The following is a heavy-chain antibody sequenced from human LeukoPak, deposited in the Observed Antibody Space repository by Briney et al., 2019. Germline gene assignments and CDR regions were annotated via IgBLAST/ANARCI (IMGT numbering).Heavy chain of an antibody. V-gene: IGHV3-49*04. Sequence: GGSLRHSCTASGFTFGDYAMSWVRQAPGKGLEWVGFIRSKAYGGTTEYAASVKGRFTISRDDSKSIAYLQMNSLKTEDTAVYYCTKSYYFDYWGQGTLVTVSS. J-gene: IGHJ4*02. CDR1: GFTFGDYA. CDR3: TKSYYFDY. CDR2: IRSKAYGGTT.